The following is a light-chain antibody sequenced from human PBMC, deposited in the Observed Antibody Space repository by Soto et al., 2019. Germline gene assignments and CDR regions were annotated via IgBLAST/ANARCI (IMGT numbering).Light chain of an antibody. CDR3: AAWDDSLGGYV. V-gene: IGLV1-47*01. J-gene: IGLJ1*01. Sequence: SVLTQPPSASETPGEMVTISCSGSSSNIGSNYVYWYQQLPGTAPKLLIYRNNLRPSGVPDRFSGSKSGTSASLAISGLRSEDEADYYCAAWDDSLGGYVFGTGTKVTVL. CDR1: SSNIGSNY. CDR2: RNN.